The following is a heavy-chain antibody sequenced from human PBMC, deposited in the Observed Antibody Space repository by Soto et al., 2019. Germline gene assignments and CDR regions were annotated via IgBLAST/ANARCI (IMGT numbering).Heavy chain of an antibody. J-gene: IGHJ5*01. Sequence: QVHLVESGGGVVQPGRSLRLSCLASGFVFRDFGIHWVRQAPGKGLEWVAVTSYDGTKNYYADSVKGRFSVSRDNSKNTVYLQMNRLKPEDTGVYFCAKAAPGVVMVWLDSWGQGTLVIVSS. V-gene: IGHV3-30*18. CDR3: AKAAPGVVMVWLDS. CDR2: TSYDGTKN. D-gene: IGHD2-21*01. CDR1: GFVFRDFG.